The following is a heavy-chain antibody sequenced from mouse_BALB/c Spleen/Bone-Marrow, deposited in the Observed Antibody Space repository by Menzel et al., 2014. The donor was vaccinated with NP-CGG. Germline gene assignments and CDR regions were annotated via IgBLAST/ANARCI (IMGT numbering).Heavy chain of an antibody. CDR2: VNPNNGGT. J-gene: IGHJ4*01. V-gene: IGHV1-18*01. D-gene: IGHD1-2*01. CDR1: GYTFTEYT. CDR3: ARKDYGYNYVMDY. Sequence: EVQLQQSGPELVKLGASVKISCKTSGYTFTEYTMHWVKQSHGKSLEWIGGVNPNNGGTIYNQKFKGKATLTVDKSSSTAYMELRCLTSEDSAVYYCARKDYGYNYVMDYWGQGTSVTVSS.